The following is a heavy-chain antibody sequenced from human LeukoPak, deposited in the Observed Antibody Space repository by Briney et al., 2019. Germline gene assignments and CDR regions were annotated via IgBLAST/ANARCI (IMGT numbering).Heavy chain of an antibody. CDR1: GYTFTGYY. J-gene: IGHJ4*02. Sequence: ASVKVSCKASGYTFTGYYMHWVRQAPGQGLEWMGWINPNSGGTNYAQKFQGRVTMTRDTSISTAYMELSRLRSDDTAVYYCARDLRRPRFGEPTGYWGQGTLVTASS. V-gene: IGHV1-2*02. D-gene: IGHD3-10*02. CDR2: INPNSGGT. CDR3: ARDLRRPRFGEPTGY.